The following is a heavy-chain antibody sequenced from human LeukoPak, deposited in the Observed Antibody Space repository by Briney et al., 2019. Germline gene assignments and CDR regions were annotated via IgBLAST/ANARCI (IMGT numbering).Heavy chain of an antibody. D-gene: IGHD2-21*02. J-gene: IGHJ4*02. CDR1: GGSFSGYY. CDR2: INHSGST. CDR3: ARGLSAIFY. Sequence: PSETLSLTCAVYGGSFSGYYWSWIRQPPGKGLEWIGEINHSGSTNYNPSLKSRVTISVDTSKNQFSLKLSSVTAADTAVYYCARGLSAIFYWGQGTRSPSPQ. V-gene: IGHV4-34*01.